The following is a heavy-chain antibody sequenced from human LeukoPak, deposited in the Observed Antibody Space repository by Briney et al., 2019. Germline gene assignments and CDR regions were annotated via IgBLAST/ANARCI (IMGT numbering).Heavy chain of an antibody. D-gene: IGHD3-10*01. CDR3: ARGFYGAGSHFDY. CDR1: VGSISSGDFP. J-gene: IGHJ4*02. CDR2: IFHTGHT. Sequence: PSETLSLTCAVSVGSISSGDFPWSWIRHPPGKGLEWIGYIFHTGHTSYNPSLKSRVTISVDMSKNQHSLRLTSVTAADTAVYYCARGFYGAGSHFDYWGQGALVTVSS. V-gene: IGHV4-30-2*01.